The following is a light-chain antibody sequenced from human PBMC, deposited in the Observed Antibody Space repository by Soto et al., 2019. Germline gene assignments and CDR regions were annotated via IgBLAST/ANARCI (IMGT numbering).Light chain of an antibody. CDR1: QNITTW. CDR3: QQANSFPPT. V-gene: IGKV1-5*03. CDR2: KAS. J-gene: IGKJ5*01. Sequence: DIQMTQSPSTLSASAGDTVTITCRASQNITTWLAWYLQKPGKAPKLLIYKASTLETGAPSRFSGSGSGTEFTLTISSLQPEDFATYYCQQANSFPPTFGQGTRLEIK.